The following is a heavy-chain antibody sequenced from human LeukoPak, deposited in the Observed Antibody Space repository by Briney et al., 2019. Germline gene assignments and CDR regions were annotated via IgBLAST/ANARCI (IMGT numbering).Heavy chain of an antibody. CDR3: SGHYGPGPV. CDR1: GYSFTDHH. D-gene: IGHD3-10*01. CDR2: IHPNGRDT. Sequence: GASVKVSCKASGYSFTDHHILWVRQAPGQGLEWMGWIHPNGRDTKYAQKFQGRMTMTTDTSITTAYMVLNRVTSDDTAIYYCSGHYGPGPVWGQGTLVTASS. J-gene: IGHJ4*02. V-gene: IGHV1-2*02.